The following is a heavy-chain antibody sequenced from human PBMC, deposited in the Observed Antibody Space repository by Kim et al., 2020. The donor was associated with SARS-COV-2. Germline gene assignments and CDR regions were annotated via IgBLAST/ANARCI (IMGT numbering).Heavy chain of an antibody. CDR2: INHSGST. V-gene: IGHV4-34*01. CDR3: ARGLGSSGWHTEYNWFDP. J-gene: IGHJ5*02. D-gene: IGHD6-25*01. Sequence: SETLSLTCAVYGGSFSGYYWSWIRQPPGKGLEWIGEINHSGSTNYNPSLKSRVTISVDTSKNQFSLKLSSVTAADTAVYYCARGLGSSGWHTEYNWFDPWGQGTLVTVSS. CDR1: GGSFSGYY.